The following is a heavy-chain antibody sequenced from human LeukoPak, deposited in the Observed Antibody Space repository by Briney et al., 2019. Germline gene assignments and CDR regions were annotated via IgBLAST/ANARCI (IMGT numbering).Heavy chain of an antibody. D-gene: IGHD1-7*01. J-gene: IGHJ4*02. CDR3: ARDRDWNYGGFDY. CDR1: GGSISSYY. Sequence: PSETLSPTCTVSGGSISSYYWSWIRQPPGKGLEWIGYIYYSGSTNYNPSLKSRVTISVDTSKNQFSLKLSSVTAADTAVYYCARDRDWNYGGFDYWGQGTLVTVSS. V-gene: IGHV4-59*01. CDR2: IYYSGST.